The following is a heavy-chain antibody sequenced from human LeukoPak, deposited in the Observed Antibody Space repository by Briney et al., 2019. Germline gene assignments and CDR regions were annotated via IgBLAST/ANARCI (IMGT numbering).Heavy chain of an antibody. J-gene: IGHJ5*02. CDR1: GYTFTGYY. CDR2: INPNSGGT. D-gene: IGHD6-13*01. V-gene: IGHV1-2*02. Sequence: ASVKVSCKASGYTFTGYYMHWVRQAPGQGLEWMGWINPNSGGTIYAQKFQGRVTMTRDTSIRTAYMELSRMRSDDTAVYYCARDGHRSSCFDPWGQGTLVTVSS. CDR3: ARDGHRSSCFDP.